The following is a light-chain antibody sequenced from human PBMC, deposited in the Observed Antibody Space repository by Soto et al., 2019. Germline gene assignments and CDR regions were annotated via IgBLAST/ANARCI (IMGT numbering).Light chain of an antibody. V-gene: IGKV3-15*01. CDR2: GAS. Sequence: EIVMTQSPSTLSASPGDRATISCRASQSINNNLAWYQQKPGQATRLLIHGASTRDTGIPARFSGSGSGAELDFTISILQSEDFAVYYCKYYGNSPLLRTFGGGTKVEIK. CDR3: KYYGNSPLLRT. J-gene: IGKJ4*01. CDR1: QSINNN.